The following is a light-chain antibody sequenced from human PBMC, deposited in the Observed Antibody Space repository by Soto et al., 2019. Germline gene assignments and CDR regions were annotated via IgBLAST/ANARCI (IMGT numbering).Light chain of an antibody. CDR3: QQHGSSPPSWT. J-gene: IGKJ1*01. CDR1: QSVSSSY. Sequence: ETVLTQSPGTLSLSPGERAILICRASQSVSSSYLAWYQQKPGQAPRLLIYGASSRATGIPDRFSGSGSGTDFTLTISRLEPEDFAVYYCQQHGSSPPSWTFGQGTNVEIK. V-gene: IGKV3-20*01. CDR2: GAS.